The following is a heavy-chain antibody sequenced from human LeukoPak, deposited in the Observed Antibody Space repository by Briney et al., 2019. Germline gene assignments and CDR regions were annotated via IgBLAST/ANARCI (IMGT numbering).Heavy chain of an antibody. Sequence: KPSGTLSLTCDVSGGSISTSNWWSWVRQTPGKGLERLGEIYHSGSTNYNPSLKSRVTISIDKSKNQFSLKLSSVTAADTAVYYCARGVAAAGLDYWGQGTLVTVSS. V-gene: IGHV4-4*02. D-gene: IGHD6-13*01. J-gene: IGHJ4*02. CDR2: IYHSGST. CDR1: GGSISTSNW. CDR3: ARGVAAAGLDY.